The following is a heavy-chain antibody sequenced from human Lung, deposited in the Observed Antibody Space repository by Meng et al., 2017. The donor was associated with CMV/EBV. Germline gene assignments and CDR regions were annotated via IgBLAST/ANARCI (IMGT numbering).Heavy chain of an antibody. Sequence: ASXXVSXKASGYTFTGYYMHWVRQAPGQGLEWMGWINPNSGGTNYAQKFQGRVTMTRDTSISTAYMELSRLRSDDTAVYYCARELDLQLGYCSGGSCYGRGNWFDPWGQGNXV. J-gene: IGHJ5*02. CDR3: ARELDLQLGYCSGGSCYGRGNWFDP. CDR1: GYTFTGYY. V-gene: IGHV1-2*02. CDR2: INPNSGGT. D-gene: IGHD2-15*01.